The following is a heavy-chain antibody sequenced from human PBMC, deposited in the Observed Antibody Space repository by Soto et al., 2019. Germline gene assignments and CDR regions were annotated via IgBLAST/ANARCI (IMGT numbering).Heavy chain of an antibody. V-gene: IGHV3-30*03. D-gene: IGHD3-3*01. J-gene: IGHJ4*02. Sequence: VRLVESGGGLVQPGRSLRLSCEASGLSVSMYGMHWVRQAPGKGLEWVAVISEDGDNQYYGDSVKGRCTISRDTSQNTLHLQLNSLRVEDTALYYCVSDMPYYDLCNGYSGIFDSWGQGTLVTVSS. CDR3: VSDMPYYDLCNGYSGIFDS. CDR2: ISEDGDNQ. CDR1: GLSVSMYG.